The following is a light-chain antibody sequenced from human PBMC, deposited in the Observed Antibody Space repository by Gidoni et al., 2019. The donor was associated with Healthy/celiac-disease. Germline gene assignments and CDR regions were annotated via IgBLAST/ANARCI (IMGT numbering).Light chain of an antibody. J-gene: IGKJ4*01. CDR1: QSVSSY. V-gene: IGKV3-11*01. CDR2: DAS. Sequence: ELVLTQSPATLSLSPGERATLSCRASQSVSSYLSWYQQKPGQAARLLIYDASNRATGIPARFSGSGSGTDLTLTISSLEPEDFAVYYCQQRSNWHPLTFGGGTKVEIK. CDR3: QQRSNWHPLT.